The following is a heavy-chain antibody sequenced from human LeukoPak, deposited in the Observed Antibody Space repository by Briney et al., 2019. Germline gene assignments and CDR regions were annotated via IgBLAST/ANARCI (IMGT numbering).Heavy chain of an antibody. CDR3: ARVYYYDSSGYCPDAFDI. J-gene: IGHJ3*02. V-gene: IGHV5-51*01. CDR1: GYSFTSYW. CDR2: IYPGDSDT. Sequence: GESLKISCKGSGYSFTSYWIGWVRQMPGKGLEWMGIIYPGDSDTRYSPSFQGQVTISADKSISTAYLQWSNLKASDTAMYYCARVYYYDSSGYCPDAFDIWGQGTMVTVSS. D-gene: IGHD3-22*01.